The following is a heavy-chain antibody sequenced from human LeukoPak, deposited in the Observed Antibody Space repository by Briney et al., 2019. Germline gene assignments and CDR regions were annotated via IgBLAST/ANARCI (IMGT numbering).Heavy chain of an antibody. Sequence: PGGSLRLSCAASGFPLSSYAMSWVRQGPGKGLEWVAATSSSDPGTYHADSVRGRFTISRDNSKNTLYLQMNSLRAEDTAVYYCAKDRYTGSNWFDPWGQGTLVTVSS. D-gene: IGHD3-16*02. J-gene: IGHJ5*02. CDR1: GFPLSSYA. CDR3: AKDRYTGSNWFDP. CDR2: TSSSDPGT. V-gene: IGHV3-23*01.